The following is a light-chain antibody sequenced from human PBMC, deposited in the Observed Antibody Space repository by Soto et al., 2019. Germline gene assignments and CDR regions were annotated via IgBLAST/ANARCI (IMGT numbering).Light chain of an antibody. CDR2: GNS. J-gene: IGLJ1*01. CDR1: SSNIGAGYD. CDR3: QSYDSSLSGFV. Sequence: QSVLTQPPSVSGAPGQRVTISCTGSSSNIGAGYDVHWYQQLPGTAPKLLIYGNSNRHSGVPDRFSGSKSGTSASLAITGLQAEDEAEYYCQSYDSSLSGFVFGTGTKVTVL. V-gene: IGLV1-40*01.